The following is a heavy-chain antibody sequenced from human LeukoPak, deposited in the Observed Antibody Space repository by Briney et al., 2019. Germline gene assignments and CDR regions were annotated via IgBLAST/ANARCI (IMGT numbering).Heavy chain of an antibody. CDR3: ARVVTYYDILTGLYNWFDP. V-gene: IGHV3-20*04. CDR2: INWNGGST. CDR1: GFTFDDYG. Sequence: RPGGSLKLSCAASGFTFDDYGMSWVRQAPGKGLEWVSGINWNGGSTGYADSVKGRFTISRDNAKNSLYLQMNSLRAEDTALYYCARVVTYYDILTGLYNWFDPWGQGTLVTVSS. D-gene: IGHD3-9*01. J-gene: IGHJ5*02.